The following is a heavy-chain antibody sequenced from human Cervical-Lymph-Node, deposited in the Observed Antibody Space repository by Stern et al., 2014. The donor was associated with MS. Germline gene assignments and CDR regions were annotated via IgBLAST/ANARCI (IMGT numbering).Heavy chain of an antibody. J-gene: IGHJ4*02. CDR2: IYYSGST. D-gene: IGHD3-3*01. CDR3: ARRLTYYDFWRSGFVFDY. Sequence: VQLVESGPGLVKPSETLSLTCTVSGGSISSSSYYWGWIRQPPGKGLEWIGSIYYSGSTYYNPSLKSRVTISVDTSKHQFSLKLASVTAADTAVYYCARRLTYYDFWRSGFVFDYWGQGTLVTVSS. CDR1: GGSISSSSYY. V-gene: IGHV4-39*01.